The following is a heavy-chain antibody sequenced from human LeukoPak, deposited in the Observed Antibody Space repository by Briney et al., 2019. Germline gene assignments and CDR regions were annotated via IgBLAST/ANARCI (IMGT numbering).Heavy chain of an antibody. J-gene: IGHJ4*02. V-gene: IGHV4-30-2*01. CDR2: IYHSGST. CDR1: GGSISSGGYS. CDR3: ASRHSGYNFDY. D-gene: IGHD5-12*01. Sequence: SETLSLTCAVSGGSISSGGYSWSWIRQPPGKGLEWIGYIYHSGSTYYNPSLKSRVTISVGRSKNQFSLKLSSVTAADTAVYYCASRHSGYNFDYWGQGTLVTVSS.